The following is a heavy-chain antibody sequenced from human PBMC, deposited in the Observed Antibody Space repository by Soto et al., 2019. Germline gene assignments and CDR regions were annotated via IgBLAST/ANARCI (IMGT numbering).Heavy chain of an antibody. J-gene: IGHJ4*02. CDR1: GGSISIYY. CDR3: ARDLCSGGLCYSDY. D-gene: IGHD2-15*01. Sequence: SETLSLTCTVSGGSISIYYWSWIRQPPGKGLEWIGYIYYSGSTNYNPSLKSRVTISVDTSKNQFSLKLNSVTAADTAVYYCARDLCSGGLCYSDYCSQRTLVPVSS. V-gene: IGHV4-59*01. CDR2: IYYSGST.